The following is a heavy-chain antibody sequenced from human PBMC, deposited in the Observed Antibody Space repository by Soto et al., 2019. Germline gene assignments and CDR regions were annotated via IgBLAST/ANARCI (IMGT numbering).Heavy chain of an antibody. CDR2: IKSKTDGGTT. CDR1: GFTFSNAW. V-gene: IGHV3-15*01. CDR3: TTDNYYDSSGYYYRYFDY. Sequence: GSLRLSCAASGFTFSNAWMSWVRQAPGKGLEWVGRIKSKTDGGTTDYAAPVKGRFTISRDDSKNTLYLQMNSLKTEDTAVYYCTTDNYYDSSGYYYRYFDYWGQGTLVTVSS. D-gene: IGHD3-22*01. J-gene: IGHJ4*02.